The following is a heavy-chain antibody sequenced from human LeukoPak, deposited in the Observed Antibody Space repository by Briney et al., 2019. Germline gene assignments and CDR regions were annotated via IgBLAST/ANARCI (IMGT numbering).Heavy chain of an antibody. D-gene: IGHD1/OR15-1a*01. CDR2: INPNSGGT. CDR1: GYTFTGYY. Sequence: ASVKVSCKASGYTFTGYYMHWVRQAPGQGLEWMGWINPNSGGTNYAQKFQGRVTMTRDTSISTAYMELSSLRSEDTAVYYCATTRIHMRLGYVYFDYWGQGTLVTVSS. J-gene: IGHJ4*02. V-gene: IGHV1-2*02. CDR3: ATTRIHMRLGYVYFDY.